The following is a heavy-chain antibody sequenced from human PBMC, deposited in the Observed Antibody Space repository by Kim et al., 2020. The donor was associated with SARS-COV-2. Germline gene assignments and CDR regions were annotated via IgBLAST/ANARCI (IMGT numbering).Heavy chain of an antibody. CDR1: GFTFDDYA. D-gene: IGHD3-22*01. J-gene: IGHJ6*02. CDR2: ISWNSGSI. CDR3: AKDLSPYYYDSSGYYPHINYYYYYGMDV. V-gene: IGHV3-9*01. Sequence: GGSLRLSCAASGFTFDDYAMHWVRQAPGKGLEWVSGISWNSGSIGYADSVKGRFTISRDNVKNSLYLQMNSLRAEDTALYYCAKDLSPYYYDSSGYYPHINYYYYYGMDVWGQGTTVTVSS.